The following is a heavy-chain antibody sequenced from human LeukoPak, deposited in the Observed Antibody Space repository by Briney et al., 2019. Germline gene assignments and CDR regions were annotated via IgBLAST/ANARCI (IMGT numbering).Heavy chain of an antibody. J-gene: IGHJ4*02. D-gene: IGHD3-10*01. CDR1: GFTFSSYG. CDR2: IQYDGTNK. V-gene: IGHV3-30*18. Sequence: GRSLRLSCAASGFTFSSYGMHWVRQAPGKGLEWVAFIQYDGTNKYYADSVRGRFTTSRDNSKNTLFLQMSSLRAEDTAVYYCAKVGVTMVRDWGQGTLVTVSS. CDR3: AKVGVTMVRD.